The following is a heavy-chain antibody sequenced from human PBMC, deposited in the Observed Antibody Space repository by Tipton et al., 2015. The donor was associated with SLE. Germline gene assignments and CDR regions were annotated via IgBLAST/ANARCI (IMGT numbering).Heavy chain of an antibody. CDR1: GGSVSSSSYY. D-gene: IGHD4-17*01. CDR2: IYYSGST. V-gene: IGHV4-39*07. J-gene: IGHJ4*02. CDR3: ARDDWMTTVTTGDY. Sequence: TLSLTCTVSGGSVSSSSYYWGWIRQPPGTGLVWFGSIYYSGSTYFNPSLKRRVSISVDTSNNQFSLKLSSVTAADTAVYYCARDDWMTTVTTGDYWGQGTLITVSS.